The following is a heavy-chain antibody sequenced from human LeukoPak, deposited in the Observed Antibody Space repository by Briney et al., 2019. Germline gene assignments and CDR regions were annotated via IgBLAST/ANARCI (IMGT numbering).Heavy chain of an antibody. Sequence: SVKVSCKASGGTFSSYALSWVRQAPGQGLEWMGGIIPIYPTTEYAQKFQGRVTISADESRGTVSIELSNLRSDDTAVYYCARASFPFLEWTTSIPFDVWGQGTVVIVSS. CDR2: IIPIYPTT. J-gene: IGHJ3*01. V-gene: IGHV1-69*01. D-gene: IGHD3-3*02. CDR3: ARASFPFLEWTTSIPFDV. CDR1: GGTFSSYA.